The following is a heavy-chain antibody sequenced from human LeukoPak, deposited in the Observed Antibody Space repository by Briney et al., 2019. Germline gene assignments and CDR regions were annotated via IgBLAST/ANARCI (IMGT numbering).Heavy chain of an antibody. V-gene: IGHV3-23*01. CDR3: AKERDYAEDMDV. D-gene: IGHD4-17*01. CDR2: ISGSGGST. J-gene: IGHJ6*03. Sequence: GGSLRLSCAASGFTFSSYGMSWVRQAPGEGLEWVSSISGSGGSTYYADSVKGRFTISRDSSKNTVYLQMNGLRAEDTAVYYCAKERDYAEDMDVWGKGTTVTVSS. CDR1: GFTFSSYG.